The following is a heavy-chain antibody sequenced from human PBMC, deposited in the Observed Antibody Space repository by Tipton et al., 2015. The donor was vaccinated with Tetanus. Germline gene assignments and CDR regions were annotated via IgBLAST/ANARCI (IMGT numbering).Heavy chain of an antibody. CDR1: GFTFSSYA. CDR3: AKIDPGYSSSWYLVSPVGYFDY. Sequence: SLRLSCAASGFTFSSYAMSWVRQAPGKGLEWVSAISGSGGSTHYADSVKGRFTISRDNSKNTLYLQMNSLRAEDTAVYYCAKIDPGYSSSWYLVSPVGYFDYWGQGPLVTVSA. V-gene: IGHV3-23*01. D-gene: IGHD6-13*01. CDR2: ISGSGGST. J-gene: IGHJ4*02.